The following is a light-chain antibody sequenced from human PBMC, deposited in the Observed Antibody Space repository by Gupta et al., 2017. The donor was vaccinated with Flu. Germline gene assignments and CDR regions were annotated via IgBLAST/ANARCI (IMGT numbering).Light chain of an antibody. CDR1: QNITHW. CDR2: RAS. J-gene: IGKJ2*01. Sequence: PSTLSASVGDRVTISCRASQNITHWLAWYQQKPGKAPKLLIYRASELQSGVPSRFSGSGFGTEFTLTINSLQPDDSATYSCQQDNNQPYTFGQGTKLEIK. CDR3: QQDNNQPYT. V-gene: IGKV1-5*03.